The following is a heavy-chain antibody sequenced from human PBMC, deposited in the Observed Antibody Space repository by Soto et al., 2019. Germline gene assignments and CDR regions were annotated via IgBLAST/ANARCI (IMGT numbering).Heavy chain of an antibody. CDR2: IYYSGST. Sequence: PSETLSLTCTVSGGSIRSGDYYWSWIRQPPGKGLEWIGYIYYSGSTYYNPSLKSRVTISVDTTKNQFSLKLSSVTAADTAVYYCARATNGYGGNSYYFDYWGQGTLVTVSS. V-gene: IGHV4-30-4*01. CDR1: GGSIRSGDYY. CDR3: ARATNGYGGNSYYFDY. D-gene: IGHD4-17*01. J-gene: IGHJ4*02.